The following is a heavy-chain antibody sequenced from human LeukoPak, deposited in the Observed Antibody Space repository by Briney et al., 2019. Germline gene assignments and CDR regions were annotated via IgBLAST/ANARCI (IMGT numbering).Heavy chain of an antibody. CDR3: ARDQAYYDSSGYYLGPLYYFDY. J-gene: IGHJ4*02. Sequence: GGSLRLSCAASGFIFSNFWMSWVRQAPGKGLEWVAVISYDGSNKYYADSVKGRFTISRDNSKNTLYLQMNSLRAEDTAVYYCARDQAYYDSSGYYLGPLYYFDYWGQGTLVTVSS. CDR1: GFIFSNFW. CDR2: ISYDGSNK. V-gene: IGHV3-30-3*01. D-gene: IGHD3-22*01.